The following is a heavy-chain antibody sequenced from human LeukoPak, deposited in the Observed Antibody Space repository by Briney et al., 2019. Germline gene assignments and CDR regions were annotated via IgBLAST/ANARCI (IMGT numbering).Heavy chain of an antibody. CDR2: IYYSGST. D-gene: IGHD6-6*01. CDR1: GYSISSGYY. J-gene: IGHJ1*01. V-gene: IGHV4-30-4*08. Sequence: KPSETLSLTCAVSGYSISSGYYWGWIRQPPGKGLEWIGYIYYSGSTYYNPSLKSRVTISVDTSKNQFSLKLSSVTAADTAVYYCARDEEPDSSSSGKYFQHWGQGTLVTVSS. CDR3: ARDEEPDSSSSGKYFQH.